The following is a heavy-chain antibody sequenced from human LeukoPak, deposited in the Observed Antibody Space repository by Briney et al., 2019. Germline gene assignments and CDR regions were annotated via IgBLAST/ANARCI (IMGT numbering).Heavy chain of an antibody. CDR2: IWPGGNKD. Sequence: PGGSLRLSCEASGFSFSGYGMHWIRQAPGKGLEWVALIWPGGNKDFYAGSVRGRFAISRDNGRSTLYLDMNSLRDDDTGVYYCAREVARGYGMDVWGQGTAVIVSS. CDR1: GFSFSGYG. V-gene: IGHV3-33*01. CDR3: AREVARGYGMDV. D-gene: IGHD3-10*01. J-gene: IGHJ6*02.